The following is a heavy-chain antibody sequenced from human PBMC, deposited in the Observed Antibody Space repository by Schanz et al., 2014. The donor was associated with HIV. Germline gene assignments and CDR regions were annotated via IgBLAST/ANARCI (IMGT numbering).Heavy chain of an antibody. CDR2: INSDGSST. V-gene: IGHV3-23*01. CDR1: GFTFNNYA. CDR3: ARDLHDYGDARTDY. J-gene: IGHJ4*02. Sequence: EVQLLDSGGGLVQPGGSLRLSCVASGFTFNNYAMTWVRQAPGKGLEWVSRINSDGSSTNYADSVNGRFTISRDNAKNSLHLQMSRLGAEDTAVYYCARDLHDYGDARTDYWGQGILVTVSS. D-gene: IGHD4-17*01.